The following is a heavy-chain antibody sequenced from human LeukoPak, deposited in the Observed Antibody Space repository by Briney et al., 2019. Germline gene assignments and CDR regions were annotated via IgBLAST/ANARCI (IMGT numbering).Heavy chain of an antibody. CDR2: IWYDGSNK. J-gene: IGHJ3*02. Sequence: GGSLRLSCAVSGFTFSSYAMIWVRQAPGKGLEWVAVIWYDGSNKYYADSVKGRFTISRDNSKNTLYLQMNSLRAEDTAVYYCAGVVPAAIDAFDIWGQGTMVTVSS. V-gene: IGHV3-33*08. CDR1: GFTFSSYA. CDR3: AGVVPAAIDAFDI. D-gene: IGHD2-2*02.